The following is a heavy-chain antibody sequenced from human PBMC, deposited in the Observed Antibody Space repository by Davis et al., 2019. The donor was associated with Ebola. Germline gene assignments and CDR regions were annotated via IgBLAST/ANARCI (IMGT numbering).Heavy chain of an antibody. Sequence: SETLSLTCTVSGGSISDYYWSWIRQPAGKGLEWIGRIYTSGSTNYNPSLKSRVTMSVDTSKNQFSLKLSSVTAADTAVYYCAGEEYDFWSGPPNWFDPWGQGTLVTVSS. V-gene: IGHV4-4*07. CDR3: AGEEYDFWSGPPNWFDP. CDR1: GGSISDYY. CDR2: IYTSGST. D-gene: IGHD3-3*01. J-gene: IGHJ5*02.